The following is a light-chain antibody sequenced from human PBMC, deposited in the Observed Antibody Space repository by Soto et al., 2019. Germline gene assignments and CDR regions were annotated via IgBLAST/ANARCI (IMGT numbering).Light chain of an antibody. CDR3: QQYNNWPRT. V-gene: IGKV3-15*01. CDR2: GTS. Sequence: EIVMTQSPATLSVSPGARVTLSFRASQSVRSNLAWYQQKPGQAPRLLIYGTSARATGIPARFSGSGSGTEFTLTINSLQSEDFAVYYCQQYNNWPRTFGQGTKVDIK. CDR1: QSVRSN. J-gene: IGKJ1*01.